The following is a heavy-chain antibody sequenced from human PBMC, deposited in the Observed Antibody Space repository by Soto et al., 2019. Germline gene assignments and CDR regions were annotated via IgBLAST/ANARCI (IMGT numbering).Heavy chain of an antibody. CDR1: GGSITNTKW. CDR2: ISRSEGS. D-gene: IGHD1-1*01. CDR3: ATQTISYTWDV. Sequence: QVQLQESGPGLVKPSGTLSLSCAVSGGSITNTKWWTWVRQAPGKGLEWIGGISRSEGSTYNPSLKGRVAMSLETSNNPFALRLSSVTAADTAVYSCATQTISYTWDVWGQGTTVTVS. J-gene: IGHJ6*02. V-gene: IGHV4-4*02.